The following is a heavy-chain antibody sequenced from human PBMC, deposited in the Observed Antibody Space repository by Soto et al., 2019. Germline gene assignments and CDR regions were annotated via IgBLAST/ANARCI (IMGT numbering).Heavy chain of an antibody. CDR3: ARDRGYDAHDYYYNAMDV. CDR2: IRGFSPYT. CDR1: GFTFRTYT. V-gene: IGHV3-21*01. J-gene: IGHJ6*02. Sequence: LRFSCVASGFTFRTYTMNWVRQAPGKGLEWVSGIRGFSPYTFYAESVKGRFTISRDNAKNSLYLQMNSLGVEDTAVYYCARDRGYDAHDYYYNAMDVWGQGTTVTVSS. D-gene: IGHD2-15*01.